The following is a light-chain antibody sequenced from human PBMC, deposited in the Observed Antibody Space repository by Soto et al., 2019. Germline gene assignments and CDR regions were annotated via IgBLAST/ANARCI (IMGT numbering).Light chain of an antibody. V-gene: IGKV2-30*02. CDR3: MQGTRWPWT. CDR1: QSLIHSDGSTY. J-gene: IGKJ1*01. Sequence: DVVMTQSPLSLPVTLGQPASISCRSSQSLIHSDGSTYLNWFQQRPGRSPRRLIYEVSDRDSGVPDRFSGSGSGTDFTLKISRVEAEDVGVYYCMQGTRWPWTFGQGTEVEIK. CDR2: EVS.